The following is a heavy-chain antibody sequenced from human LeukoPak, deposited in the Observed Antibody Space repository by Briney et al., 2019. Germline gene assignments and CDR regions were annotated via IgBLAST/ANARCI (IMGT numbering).Heavy chain of an antibody. D-gene: IGHD6-19*01. Sequence: GESLKISCKGSGYSFPIYWLGWVRQMPGKGLEWMGNIYPGDSEIRYSPSFEGQVTISADKSISTAYLQWTSLKASDTAMYFCARRHVGGCDYWGQGAQVTVSS. V-gene: IGHV5-51*01. CDR3: ARRHVGGCDY. CDR1: GYSFPIYW. J-gene: IGHJ4*02. CDR2: IYPGDSEI.